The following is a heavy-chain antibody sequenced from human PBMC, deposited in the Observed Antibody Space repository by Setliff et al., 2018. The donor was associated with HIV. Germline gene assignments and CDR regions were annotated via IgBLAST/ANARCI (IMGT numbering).Heavy chain of an antibody. J-gene: IGHJ4*02. CDR1: GFTFSNSA. CDR2: IKQDGSEK. D-gene: IGHD3-10*01. Sequence: LRLSCAVSGFTFSNSAMSWVRQAPGKGLEWVANIKQDGSEKYYVDSVKGRFTISRDNAKNSLYLQMNSLRVEDTAVYYCATDLLWFGERGFDYWGQGTLVTVSS. CDR3: ATDLLWFGERGFDY. V-gene: IGHV3-7*01.